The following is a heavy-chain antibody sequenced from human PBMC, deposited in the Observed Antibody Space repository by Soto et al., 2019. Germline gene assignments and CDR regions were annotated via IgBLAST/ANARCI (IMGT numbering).Heavy chain of an antibody. Sequence: SETLSLTCTVSGGSISSSSYYWGWIRQPPGKGLEWIGTIYYSGSTYYNPSLKSRATISVDTSKNQFSLKVSSVTAADTAVYYCARGIEGWYQGRYYYGMDVWGQGTTVTVSS. J-gene: IGHJ6*02. CDR3: ARGIEGWYQGRYYYGMDV. CDR2: IYYSGST. D-gene: IGHD6-19*01. V-gene: IGHV4-39*07. CDR1: GGSISSSSYY.